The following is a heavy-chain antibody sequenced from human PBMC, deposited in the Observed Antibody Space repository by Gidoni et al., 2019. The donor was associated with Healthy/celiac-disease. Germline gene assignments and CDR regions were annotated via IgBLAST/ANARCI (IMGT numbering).Heavy chain of an antibody. CDR2: MIRKANSYAT. V-gene: IGHV3-73*01. D-gene: IGHD3-3*01. CDR3: TSPGITIFGYYYMDV. Sequence: EVQLVESGGGLVQPGGSLKLSCAASGFTFSGHAMHWVRQASGKGLEWVGRMIRKANSYATAYAASVKGRFTISRDDSKNTAYLQMNSLKTEDTAVYYCTSPGITIFGYYYMDVWGKGTTVTVSS. CDR1: GFTFSGHA. J-gene: IGHJ6*03.